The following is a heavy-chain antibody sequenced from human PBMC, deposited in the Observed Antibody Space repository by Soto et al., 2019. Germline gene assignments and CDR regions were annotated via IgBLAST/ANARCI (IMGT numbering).Heavy chain of an antibody. CDR1: VGTFSSYA. CDR3: ASPFLADSSGYYYFRY. V-gene: IGHV1-69*13. D-gene: IGHD3-22*01. CDR2: IIPIFGTA. Sequence: SVKVACKASVGTFSSYAISWVRQAPGQGLEWMGGIIPIFGTANYAQKFQGRVTITADESTSTAYMELSSLRSEDTAVYYCASPFLADSSGYYYFRYWGQGTLVTVSS. J-gene: IGHJ4*02.